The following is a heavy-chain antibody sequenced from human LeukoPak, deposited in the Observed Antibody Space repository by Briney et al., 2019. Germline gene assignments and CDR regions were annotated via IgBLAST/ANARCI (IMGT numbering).Heavy chain of an antibody. D-gene: IGHD1-14*01. CDR3: ARGQQRITGAAAIDY. CDR2: FDPEDGET. CDR1: GYTLKELL. V-gene: IGHV1-24*01. Sequence: ASVKVSCKVSGYTLKELLIHWVRQAHGKGLEWMGGFDPEDGETLYAQKFQGRVTITTDESTSTAYMELSSLRSEDTAVYYCARGQQRITGAAAIDYWGQGTLVTVSS. J-gene: IGHJ4*02.